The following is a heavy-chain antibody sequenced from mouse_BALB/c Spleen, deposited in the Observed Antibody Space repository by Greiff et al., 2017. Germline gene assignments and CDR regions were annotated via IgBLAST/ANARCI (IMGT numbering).Heavy chain of an antibody. J-gene: IGHJ4*01. D-gene: IGHD4-1*01. CDR3: AITGDYYAMDY. CDR2: IYPGSGNT. V-gene: IGHV1-77*01. Sequence: VQLQQSGAELARPGASVKLSCKASGYTFTDYYINWVKQRTGQGLEWIGEIYPGSGNTYYNEKFKGKATLTADKSSSTAYMQLSSLTSEDSAVYFCAITGDYYAMDYWGQGTSVTVSS. CDR1: GYTFTDYY.